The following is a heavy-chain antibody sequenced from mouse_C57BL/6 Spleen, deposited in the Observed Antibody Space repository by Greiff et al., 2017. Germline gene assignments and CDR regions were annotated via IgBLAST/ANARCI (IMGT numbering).Heavy chain of an antibody. V-gene: IGHV1-61*01. Sequence: QVQLQQPGAELVRPGSSVKLSCKASGYTFTSYWMDWVKQRPGQGLEWIGNIYPSDSETHYNQKFKDKATLTVDKSSSTAYLQLSSLTSEDSAVYYCARGLLFDYWGQCTTLPVSS. J-gene: IGHJ2*01. CDR1: GYTFTSYW. CDR2: IYPSDSET. CDR3: ARGLLFDY. D-gene: IGHD2-3*01.